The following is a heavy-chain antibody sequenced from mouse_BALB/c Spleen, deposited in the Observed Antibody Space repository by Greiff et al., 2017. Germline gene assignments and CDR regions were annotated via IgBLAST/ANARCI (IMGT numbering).Heavy chain of an antibody. J-gene: IGHJ4*01. CDR3: ARSSGTGAMDY. CDR1: GYTFTSYD. D-gene: IGHD4-1*01. V-gene: IGHV1S33*01. CDR2: IYPGDGST. Sequence: SGPELVKPGALVKISCKASGYTFTSYDINWVKQRPGQGLEWIGWIYPGDGSTKYNEKFKGKATLTADKSSSTAYMQLSSLTSENSAVYFCARSSGTGAMDYWGQGTSVTVSS.